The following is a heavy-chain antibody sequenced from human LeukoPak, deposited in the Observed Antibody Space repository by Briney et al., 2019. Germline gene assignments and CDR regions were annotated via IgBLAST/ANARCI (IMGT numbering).Heavy chain of an antibody. CDR3: VTRVKSTGDY. CDR2: IKTKTEGGTT. Sequence: GGSLRLSCEGSGFTFSNVWMNWVRQASGKGLEWIGRIKTKTEGGTTEYAAPMKGRFTISRDDSKNTMYLQMNSLKTEDTALYYCVTRVKSTGDYWGQGTLSPSPQ. V-gene: IGHV3-15*01. J-gene: IGHJ4*02. D-gene: IGHD1-14*01. CDR1: GFTFSNVW.